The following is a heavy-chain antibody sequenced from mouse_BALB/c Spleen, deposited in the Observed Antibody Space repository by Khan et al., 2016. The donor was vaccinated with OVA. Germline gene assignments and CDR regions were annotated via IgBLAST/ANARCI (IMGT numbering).Heavy chain of an antibody. V-gene: IGHV3-2*02. J-gene: IGHJ3*01. CDR1: GYSITSEYA. CDR3: ARKDYYDYDPVPY. CDR2: INYSGNT. D-gene: IGHD2-4*01. Sequence: EVELVESGPGLVKPSQSLSLTCTVTGYSITSEYAWNWIRQFPGNKLEWMGYINYSGNTRSNPSLKSRTSITRDTSKNQFFLQLNSVTTEDTATYYWARKDYYDYDPVPYGGQGTFVPVSA.